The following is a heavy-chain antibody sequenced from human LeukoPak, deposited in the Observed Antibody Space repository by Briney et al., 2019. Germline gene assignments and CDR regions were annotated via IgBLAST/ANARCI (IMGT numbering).Heavy chain of an antibody. CDR1: GYSFNSQG. V-gene: IGHV1-8*01. J-gene: IGHJ5*02. CDR3: ARARLPAARNWFDP. D-gene: IGHD2-2*01. Sequence: GASVKVACKASGYSFNSQGMFWVRQAPEQGLEWMGWMNPNSGNTGYAQKFQGRVTMTRNTSISTAYMELSSLRSEDTAVYYCARARLPAARNWFDPWGQGTLVTVSS. CDR2: MNPNSGNT.